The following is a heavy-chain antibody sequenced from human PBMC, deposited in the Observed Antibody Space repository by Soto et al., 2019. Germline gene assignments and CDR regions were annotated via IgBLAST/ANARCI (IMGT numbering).Heavy chain of an antibody. CDR2: IIPILGTA. CDR1: GGTFSSYA. Sequence: ASVKVSCKASGGTFSSYAISWVRQAPGQGLEWMGGIIPILGTANYAQKFQGRVTITADESTSTAYMELSSLRSEDTAVYYCARANYDFWSGYYYNWFDPWGQGTLVTVSS. J-gene: IGHJ5*02. D-gene: IGHD3-3*01. V-gene: IGHV1-69*13. CDR3: ARANYDFWSGYYYNWFDP.